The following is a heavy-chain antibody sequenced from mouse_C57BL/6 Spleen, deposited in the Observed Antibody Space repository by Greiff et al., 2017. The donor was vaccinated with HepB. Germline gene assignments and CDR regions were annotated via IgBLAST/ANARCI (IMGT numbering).Heavy chain of an antibody. Sequence: VQLQQPGAELVKPGASVKLSCKASGYTFTSYWMQWVKQRPGQGLEWIGEIDPSDSYTNYNQKFKGKATLTVDTSTSTAYMQLSSLTSEDSAVYYFARCVITTVVANFDYWGQGTTLTVSS. D-gene: IGHD1-1*01. CDR3: ARCVITTVVANFDY. CDR1: GYTFTSYW. J-gene: IGHJ2*01. V-gene: IGHV1-50*01. CDR2: IDPSDSYT.